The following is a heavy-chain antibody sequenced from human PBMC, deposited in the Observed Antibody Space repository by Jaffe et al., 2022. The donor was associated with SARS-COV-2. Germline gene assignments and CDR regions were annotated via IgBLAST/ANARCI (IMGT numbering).Heavy chain of an antibody. D-gene: IGHD2-2*01. CDR2: MNPNSGNT. Sequence: QVQLVQSGAEVKKPGASVKVSCKASGYTFTSYDINWVRQATGQGLEWMGWMNPNSGNTGYAQKFQGRVTMTRNTSISTAYMELSSLRSEDTAVYYCARGHCSSTSCYVEDYYYGMDVWGQGTTVTVSS. V-gene: IGHV1-8*01. CDR1: GYTFTSYD. CDR3: ARGHCSSTSCYVEDYYYGMDV. J-gene: IGHJ6*02.